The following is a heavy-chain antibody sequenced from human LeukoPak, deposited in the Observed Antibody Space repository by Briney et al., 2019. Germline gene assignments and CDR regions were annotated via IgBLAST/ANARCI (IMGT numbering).Heavy chain of an antibody. D-gene: IGHD1-26*01. CDR1: GGSISSYY. J-gene: IGHJ3*02. V-gene: IGHV4-59*13. CDR2: ISYSGST. CDR3: ARETRLHSGSYSNDAFDI. Sequence: SETLSLTCTVSGGSISSYYWSWIRQPPGKGLEWIGYISYSGSTDYNPSLKSRVTISLDTSKNQFSLRLSSVTAADTAVYCCARETRLHSGSYSNDAFDIWGQGTMVTVYS.